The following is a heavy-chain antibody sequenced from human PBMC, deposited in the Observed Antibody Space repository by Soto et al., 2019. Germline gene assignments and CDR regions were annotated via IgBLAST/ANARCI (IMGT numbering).Heavy chain of an antibody. D-gene: IGHD6-13*01. V-gene: IGHV3-30*04. Sequence: GGSLRLSCAASGFTFSSYAMHWVRQAPGKGLEWVAVISYDGSNKYYADSVKGRFTISRDKSKNTLYLQMNSLRAEDTAVYYCARVPPADPKRGYFDYWGQGTLVTVSS. CDR1: GFTFSSYA. CDR3: ARVPPADPKRGYFDY. J-gene: IGHJ4*02. CDR2: ISYDGSNK.